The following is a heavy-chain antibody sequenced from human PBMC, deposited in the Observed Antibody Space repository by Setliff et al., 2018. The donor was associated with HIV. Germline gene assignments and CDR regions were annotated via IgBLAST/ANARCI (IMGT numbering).Heavy chain of an antibody. CDR2: INTNTGNP. J-gene: IGHJ4*02. Sequence: ASVKVSCKASGYTFTSYAMNWVRQAPGQGLEWMGWINTNTGNPTYAQGFTGRFVFSLDTSVSTAFLQISTLKAEDTAVYYCARLSPYGDYLLFQYWGQGTQVTVS. D-gene: IGHD4-17*01. V-gene: IGHV7-4-1*02. CDR3: ARLSPYGDYLLFQY. CDR1: GYTFTSYA.